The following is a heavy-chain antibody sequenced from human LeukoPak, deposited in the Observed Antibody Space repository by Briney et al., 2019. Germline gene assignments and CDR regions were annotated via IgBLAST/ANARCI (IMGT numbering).Heavy chain of an antibody. CDR1: GGSISSYY. CDR2: IYYSGST. CDR3: AREDEAFDI. V-gene: IGHV4-59*01. J-gene: IGHJ3*02. Sequence: PSETLSLTCTVSGGSISSYYWSWIRQPPGKGLEWIGYIYYSGSTNYNPSLKSRVTISVDTSKNQSSLKLSSVTAADTAVYYCAREDEAFDIWGQGTMVTVSS.